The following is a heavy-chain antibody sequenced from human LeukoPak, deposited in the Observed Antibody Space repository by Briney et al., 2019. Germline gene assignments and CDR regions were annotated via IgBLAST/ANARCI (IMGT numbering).Heavy chain of an antibody. J-gene: IGHJ6*03. CDR1: GGSISSGSYY. Sequence: SETLSLTCTVSGGSISSGSYYWSWIRQPPGKGLEWIGYIYYSGSTNYNPSLKSRVTISVDTSKNQFSLKLSSVTAADTAVYYCARVYGSGSYSNFYYYYMDVWGKGTTVTVSS. D-gene: IGHD3-10*01. V-gene: IGHV4-61*01. CDR2: IYYSGST. CDR3: ARVYGSGSYSNFYYYYMDV.